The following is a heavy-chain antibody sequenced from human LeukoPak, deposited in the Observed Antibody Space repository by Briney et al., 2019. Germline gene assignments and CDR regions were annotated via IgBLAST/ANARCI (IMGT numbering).Heavy chain of an antibody. Sequence: GGSLRLSCAASGFTFSSYAMSWVRQAPGKGLEWVSAISGSGGSTYYADSVKGRFTISRDNSKNTLYLQMNSLRAEDTAVYYCAREGRPSFFNYYYYMDVWGKGTTVTVSS. D-gene: IGHD2/OR15-2a*01. CDR1: GFTFSSYA. CDR3: AREGRPSFFNYYYYMDV. CDR2: ISGSGGST. V-gene: IGHV3-23*01. J-gene: IGHJ6*03.